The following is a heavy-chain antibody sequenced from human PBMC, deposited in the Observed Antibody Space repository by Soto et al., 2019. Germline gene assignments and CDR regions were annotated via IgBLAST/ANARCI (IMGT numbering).Heavy chain of an antibody. CDR2: ISGYNGNT. J-gene: IGHJ4*02. CDR1: GYSFHAYG. V-gene: IGHV1-18*01. Sequence: QVQLVQSGDEVKKAGASVKVSCNPSGYSFHAYGVTWVRQAPGQGLEWMGWISGYNGNTNYAQRLQGRVTLTTDTSTNTAYMELRGLRSDDTAVYYCATTSYSDLARLDFWGQGTRVTVSS. CDR3: ATTSYSDLARLDF. D-gene: IGHD3-9*01.